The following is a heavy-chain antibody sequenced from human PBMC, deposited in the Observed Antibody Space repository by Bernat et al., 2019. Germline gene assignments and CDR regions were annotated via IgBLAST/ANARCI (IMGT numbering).Heavy chain of an antibody. CDR2: IETDGSRT. CDR3: AKTQISLVRGVITPTWFDP. J-gene: IGHJ5*02. CDR1: GFAFSNYE. D-gene: IGHD3-10*01. V-gene: IGHV3-48*03. Sequence: EVQLVESGGGLVQPGGSLRLSCAASGFAFSNYEMNWVRQAPGKGLEWLSYIETDGSRTYYAGSVKGRFTISRDNAKNTLYLQMSSLRVEDTAVYYCAKTQISLVRGVITPTWFDPWGLGTLVTVSS.